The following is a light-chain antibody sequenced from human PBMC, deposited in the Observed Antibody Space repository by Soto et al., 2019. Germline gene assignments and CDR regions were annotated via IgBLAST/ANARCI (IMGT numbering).Light chain of an antibody. CDR2: KAS. J-gene: IGKJ1*01. V-gene: IGKV1-5*03. CDR3: LQHNVFPRT. Sequence: DIQMTQSPSTLSATVGDRVTITCRASQTISSWLAWYQQKPGKAPKLLIYKASTLKSGVPSRFSGSGSGTEFTLTISSLQPEDFATYYCLQHNVFPRTFGQGTKVDIK. CDR1: QTISSW.